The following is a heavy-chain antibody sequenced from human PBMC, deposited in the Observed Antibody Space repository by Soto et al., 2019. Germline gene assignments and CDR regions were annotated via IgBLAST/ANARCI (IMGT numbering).Heavy chain of an antibody. CDR2: IGAYNSNT. CDR3: ARDSLPMAVAAPDN. D-gene: IGHD2-15*01. J-gene: IGHJ4*02. Sequence: QVQLVQSGAEVKKPGASVKVSCKSSGYSFRNYGITWVRQAPGQGLEWMGWIGAYNSNTNYAQKFQGRVTMTTDTSTSTAYLELRSLRSDDTAVYYCARDSLPMAVAAPDNWGQGTLVTVSS. V-gene: IGHV1-18*01. CDR1: GYSFRNYG.